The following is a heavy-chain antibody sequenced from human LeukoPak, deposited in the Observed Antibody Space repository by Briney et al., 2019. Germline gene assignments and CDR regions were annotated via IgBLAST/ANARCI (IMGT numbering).Heavy chain of an antibody. Sequence: ASVKVSCKASGYTFTGYYMHWVRQAPGQGLEWMGWINPNSGGTNYAQKFQGRLTMTRDTSISTAYMELSRLRSDDTAVYYCASFYCSSTSCSHWGRRYFDYWGQGTLVTVSS. CDR1: GYTFTGYY. V-gene: IGHV1-2*02. CDR2: INPNSGGT. D-gene: IGHD2-2*01. J-gene: IGHJ4*02. CDR3: ASFYCSSTSCSHWGRRYFDY.